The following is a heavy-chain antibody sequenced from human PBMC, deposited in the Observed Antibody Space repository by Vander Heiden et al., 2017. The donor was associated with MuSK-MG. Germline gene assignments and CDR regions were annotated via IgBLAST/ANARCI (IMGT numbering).Heavy chain of an antibody. CDR2: IYYSGST. D-gene: IGHD2-15*01. CDR3: ARGGYCSGGSCYWYFDL. J-gene: IGHJ2*01. Sequence: QVQLQESGPGLVKPSQTLSLTCTVPGGSLSSGDYYWSWIRQPPGKGLEWIGYIYYSGSTYYNPSLKSRVTISVDTSKNQFSLKLSSVTAADTAVYYCARGGYCSGGSCYWYFDLWGRGTLVTVSS. V-gene: IGHV4-30-4*01. CDR1: GGSLSSGDYY.